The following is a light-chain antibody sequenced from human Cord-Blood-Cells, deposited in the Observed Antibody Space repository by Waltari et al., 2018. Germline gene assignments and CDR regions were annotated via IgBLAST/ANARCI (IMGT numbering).Light chain of an antibody. V-gene: IGKV1-5*01. Sequence: DIQMTQSPSTLSASVGDRVTITCRASQSISSWLAWYQQKPGKAPKLLIYDASSLESGVRARFSGRGSGTEFTLTISSLQPDDFATYYCQQYNSYNTFGQGTKLEIK. J-gene: IGKJ2*01. CDR2: DAS. CDR3: QQYNSYNT. CDR1: QSISSW.